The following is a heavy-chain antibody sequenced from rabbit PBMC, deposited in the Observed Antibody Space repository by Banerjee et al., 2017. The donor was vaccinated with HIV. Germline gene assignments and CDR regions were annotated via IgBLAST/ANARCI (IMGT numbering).Heavy chain of an antibody. D-gene: IGHD4-1*01. V-gene: IGHV1S40*01. CDR2: IYTGSSGST. Sequence: QSLEESGGDLVKPGASLTLTCTASGFDLSSYYAMCWVRQAPGKGLEWIACIYTGSSGSTWYASWAKGRFTISKTSSTTVTVQMTSLTAADTATYFCAREDSSGWGFNLWGQGTLVTVS. CDR3: AREDSSGWGFNL. J-gene: IGHJ4*01. CDR1: GFDLSSYYA.